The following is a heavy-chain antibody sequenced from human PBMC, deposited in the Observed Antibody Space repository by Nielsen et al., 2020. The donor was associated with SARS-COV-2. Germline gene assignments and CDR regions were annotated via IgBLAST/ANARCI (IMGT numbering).Heavy chain of an antibody. CDR3: AKSAVTAYYYYYGMDV. CDR2: ISWNSGSI. Sequence: SLKISCAASGFTFDDYAMHWVRQAPGKGLEWVSGISWNSGSIGYADSVKGRFTISRDNAKNSLYLRMNSLRAEDTALYYCAKSAVTAYYYYYGMDVWGQGTTVTVSS. J-gene: IGHJ6*02. CDR1: GFTFDDYA. D-gene: IGHD2-21*02. V-gene: IGHV3-9*01.